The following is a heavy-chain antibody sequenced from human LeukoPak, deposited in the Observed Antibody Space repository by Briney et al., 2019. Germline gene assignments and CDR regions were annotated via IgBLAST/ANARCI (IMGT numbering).Heavy chain of an antibody. D-gene: IGHD3-10*01. CDR2: INPNSGGT. J-gene: IGHJ3*02. CDR1: GYTFTGYY. Sequence: ASVKVSCKASGYTFTGYYMHWVRQAPGQGLEWMGWINPNSGGTNYAQKFQDRVTMTRDTSISTAYMELSSLRSEDTAVYYCARKKDGGDAFDIWGQGTMVTVSS. CDR3: ARKKDGGDAFDI. V-gene: IGHV1-2*02.